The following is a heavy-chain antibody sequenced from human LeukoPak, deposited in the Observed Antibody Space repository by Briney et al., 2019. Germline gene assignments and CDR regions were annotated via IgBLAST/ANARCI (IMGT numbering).Heavy chain of an antibody. V-gene: IGHV4-59*01. CDR3: ARGLRVLLWFGV. Sequence: PSETLSLTCTVSGASITNYYWSWIRQPPGKGLEWIGYISHTGITNYNPSLESRVIISADTSRNQFSLKLTSMTAADTAVYYCARGLRVLLWFGVWGQGTLVTVSS. D-gene: IGHD3-10*01. CDR2: ISHTGIT. CDR1: GASITNYY. J-gene: IGHJ4*02.